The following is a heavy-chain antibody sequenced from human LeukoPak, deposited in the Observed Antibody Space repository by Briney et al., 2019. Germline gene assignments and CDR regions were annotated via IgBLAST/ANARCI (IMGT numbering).Heavy chain of an antibody. V-gene: IGHV1-8*01. CDR1: GYTFTSYD. Sequence: GASVKVSCKASGYTFTSYDINWVRQATGQGREWMGWMNPNSGNTGYAQKFQGRVTMTRNTSISKDYMELSSLRSEDTAVYYCARGGPHGDSSGYWISDAFDIWGQGTMVTVSS. D-gene: IGHD3-22*01. J-gene: IGHJ3*02. CDR3: ARGGPHGDSSGYWISDAFDI. CDR2: MNPNSGNT.